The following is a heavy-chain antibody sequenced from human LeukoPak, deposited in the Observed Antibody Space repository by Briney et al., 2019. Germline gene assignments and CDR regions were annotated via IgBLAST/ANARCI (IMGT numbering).Heavy chain of an antibody. CDR1: GFTFRNFA. V-gene: IGHV3-23*01. J-gene: IGHJ4*02. Sequence: PGGSLRLSCAASGFTFRNFAMTWVRQAPGKGLDWVSAISGGATSTYYADSVKGRFTISRDNSNNTVYLQLSSLRAEDTAVYHCAKSYGDSRGQGTLVTVSS. CDR3: AKSYGDS. CDR2: ISGGATST. D-gene: IGHD4-17*01.